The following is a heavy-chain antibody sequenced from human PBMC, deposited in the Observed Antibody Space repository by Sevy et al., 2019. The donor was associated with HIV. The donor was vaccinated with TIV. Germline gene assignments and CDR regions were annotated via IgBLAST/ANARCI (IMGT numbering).Heavy chain of an antibody. V-gene: IGHV3-11*01. D-gene: IGHD2-21*02. Sequence: GGSLRLSCEASGFTFSDYHMTWIRQAPGKGLEWVAYISSRGSTEHYADSVKGRFTISRDNVKNSLNLQMDSLRGEDTAVYYCAREADYYFDSWGQGSLVTVSS. CDR2: ISSRGSTE. CDR1: GFTFSDYH. J-gene: IGHJ4*02. CDR3: AREADYYFDS.